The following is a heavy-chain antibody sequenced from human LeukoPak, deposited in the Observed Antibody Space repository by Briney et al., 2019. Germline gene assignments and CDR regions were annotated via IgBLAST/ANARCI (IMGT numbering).Heavy chain of an antibody. CDR2: TYYRSRWYY. Sequence: SQTLSLTCAISGDSVSSNSAAWNWFRQSPSRGLEFLGRTYYRSRWYYEYAISVTSRITINPDTSKNQFSLQLDSVTPEDTAVYYCARTRGSGGYYFFDYWAQGSRVTVSS. V-gene: IGHV6-1*01. CDR3: ARTRGSGGYYFFDY. J-gene: IGHJ4*02. D-gene: IGHD3-22*01. CDR1: GDSVSSNSAA.